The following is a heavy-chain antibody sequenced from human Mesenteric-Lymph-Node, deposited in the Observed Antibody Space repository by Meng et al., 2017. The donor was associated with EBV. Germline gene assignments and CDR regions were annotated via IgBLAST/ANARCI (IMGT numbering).Heavy chain of an antibody. J-gene: IGHJ4*02. Sequence: QVHLVQSGGGVKKPGASVKVSCKASGYTLTGYGISWVRQAPGQGLEWMGWISAYNGNTKFAQKVQGRITMTTDTSTTTAYMELRSLRSDDTAVYYCARDGYSGYDRIDYWGQGTLVTVSS. D-gene: IGHD5-12*01. V-gene: IGHV1-18*04. CDR3: ARDGYSGYDRIDY. CDR2: ISAYNGNT. CDR1: GYTLTGYG.